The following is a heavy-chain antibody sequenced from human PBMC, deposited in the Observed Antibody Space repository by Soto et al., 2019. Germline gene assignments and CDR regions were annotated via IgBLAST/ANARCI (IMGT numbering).Heavy chain of an antibody. CDR2: INHSGST. J-gene: IGHJ6*03. V-gene: IGHV4-34*01. CDR3: ARQKVVVVVASIFYYYYMDV. Sequence: SETLSLTCAVYGGSFSGYYWSWIRQPPGKGLEWIGEINHSGSTNYNPSLKSRVTISVDTSKNQFSLKLSSVTAADTAVYYCARQKVVVVVASIFYYYYMDVWGNGTTVTVSS. CDR1: GGSFSGYY. D-gene: IGHD2-15*01.